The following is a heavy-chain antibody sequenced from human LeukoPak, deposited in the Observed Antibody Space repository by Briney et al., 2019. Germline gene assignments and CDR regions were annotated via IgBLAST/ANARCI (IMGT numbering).Heavy chain of an antibody. CDR2: INHSGYT. J-gene: IGHJ4*02. CDR1: GVSFNNYY. Sequence: SETLSLTCAVSGVSFNNYYWSWVRQTPGKGLEWIGEINHSGYTNDSPSLKSRVTLSIDTTRKQFSLNLRSVTVADTGIYYCTRMTTGHDYWGQGTLVTVSS. CDR3: TRMTTGHDY. V-gene: IGHV4-34*01. D-gene: IGHD4-17*01.